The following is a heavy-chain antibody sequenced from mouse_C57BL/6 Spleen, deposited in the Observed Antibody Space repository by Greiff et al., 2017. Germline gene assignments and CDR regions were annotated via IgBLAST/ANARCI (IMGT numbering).Heavy chain of an antibody. CDR2: ISDGGRYT. V-gene: IGHV5-4*01. J-gene: IGHJ4*01. D-gene: IGHD2-10*02. Sequence: DVMLVESGGGLVKPGGSLKLSCAASGFTFSSYAMSWVRQTPEKRLEWVATISDGGRYTYYPDNVKGRFTISRDNAKNNLYLQMSHLKSEDTAMYYCAREGYGKDAMDYWGQGTSVTGSS. CDR1: GFTFSSYA. CDR3: AREGYGKDAMDY.